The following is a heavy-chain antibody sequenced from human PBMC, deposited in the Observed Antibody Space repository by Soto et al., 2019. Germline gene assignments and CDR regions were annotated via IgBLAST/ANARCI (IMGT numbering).Heavy chain of an antibody. CDR2: ISYDGSNK. D-gene: IGHD6-13*01. CDR1: GFTFSSYG. V-gene: IGHV3-30*18. Sequence: PGGSLRLSCAASGFTFSSYGMHWVRQAPGKGLEWVAVISYDGSNKYYADSVKGRFTISRDNSKNTLYLQMNSLRAEDTAVYYCAKEGKRFMAAAGLDYWGQGTLVTV. CDR3: AKEGKRFMAAAGLDY. J-gene: IGHJ4*02.